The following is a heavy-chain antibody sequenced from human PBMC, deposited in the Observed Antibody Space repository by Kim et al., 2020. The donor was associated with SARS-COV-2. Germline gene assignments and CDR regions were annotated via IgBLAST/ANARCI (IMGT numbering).Heavy chain of an antibody. CDR3: ARAAGYYDSNGHLDY. CDR2: ISYAGSNK. V-gene: IGHV3-30-3*01. Sequence: GGSLRLSCAASGFTFSSYAMHWVRQAPGKGLEWVAVISYAGSNKYYADSVKGRFTISRDNSKNTLYLQMNSLRAEDTAVYCCARAAGYYDSNGHLDYWGQGTLVTVSS. J-gene: IGHJ4*02. D-gene: IGHD3-22*01. CDR1: GFTFSSYA.